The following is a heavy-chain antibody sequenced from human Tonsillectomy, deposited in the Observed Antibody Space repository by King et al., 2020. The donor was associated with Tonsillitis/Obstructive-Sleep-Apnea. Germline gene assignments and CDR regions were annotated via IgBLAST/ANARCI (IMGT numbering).Heavy chain of an antibody. J-gene: IGHJ4*02. CDR3: ARAHYDSSGYYFTELTDY. CDR1: GGTFSSYA. CDR2: IIPILGIA. D-gene: IGHD3-22*01. V-gene: IGHV1-69*04. Sequence: VQLVESGAEVKKPGSSVKVSCKASGGTFSSYAISWVRQAPGQGLEWMGRIIPILGIANYAQKFQGRVTITADKSTSTAYMELSSLRSEDTAVYYCARAHYDSSGYYFTELTDYWGQGTLVTVSS.